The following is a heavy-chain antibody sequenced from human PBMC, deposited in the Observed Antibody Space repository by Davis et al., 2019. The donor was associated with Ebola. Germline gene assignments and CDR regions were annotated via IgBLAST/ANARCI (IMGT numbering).Heavy chain of an antibody. Sequence: GGSLRLSCSVSGFMFSSYAMHWVRQAPGKGLQYVSGITNNGGSTYYADSVKGRITISRDNSKNTLYLQVNSLRVEDTALYYCARNDFTMVRGRLGHYYYYYGMDVWGQGTTVTVSS. CDR2: ITNNGGST. V-gene: IGHV3-64*04. CDR1: GFMFSSYA. D-gene: IGHD3-10*01. J-gene: IGHJ6*02. CDR3: ARNDFTMVRGRLGHYYYYYGMDV.